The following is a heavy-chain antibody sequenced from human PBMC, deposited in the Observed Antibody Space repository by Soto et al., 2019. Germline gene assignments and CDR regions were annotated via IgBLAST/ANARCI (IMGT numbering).Heavy chain of an antibody. CDR2: FDPEDGET. Sequence: ASVKVSCKVSGYTLTELSMHWVRQAPGKGLEWMGGFDPEDGETIYAQKFQGRVTMTEDTSTDTAYMELSSLRSEDTAVYYCATHRGDYYGSGSYTDRNYYYYGMDVWGQGTTVTVSS. V-gene: IGHV1-24*01. D-gene: IGHD3-10*01. J-gene: IGHJ6*02. CDR1: GYTLTELS. CDR3: ATHRGDYYGSGSYTDRNYYYYGMDV.